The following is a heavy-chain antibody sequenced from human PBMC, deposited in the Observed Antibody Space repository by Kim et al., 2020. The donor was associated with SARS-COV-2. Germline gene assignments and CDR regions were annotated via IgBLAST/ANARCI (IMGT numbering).Heavy chain of an antibody. CDR1: GYTFTSYD. J-gene: IGHJ6*02. Sequence: ASVKVSCKASGYTFTSYDINWVRQATGQGLEWMGWMNPNSGNTGYAQKFQGRVTMTRNTSISTAYMELSSLRSEDTAVYYCARSYYDSSGYYYYYYGMDVLGQGTTVTVSS. V-gene: IGHV1-8*01. CDR3: ARSYYDSSGYYYYYYGMDV. CDR2: MNPNSGNT. D-gene: IGHD3-22*01.